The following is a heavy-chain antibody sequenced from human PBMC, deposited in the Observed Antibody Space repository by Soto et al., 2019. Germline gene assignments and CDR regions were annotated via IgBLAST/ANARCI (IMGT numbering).Heavy chain of an antibody. CDR1: GGSISSYY. V-gene: IGHV4-59*01. J-gene: IGHJ4*02. Sequence: SETLSLTCTVSGGSISSYYWSWIRQPPGKGLEWIGYIYYSGSTNYNPSLKSRVTISVDTSKNQFSLKLSSVTAADTAVYYCAKDRSTVTTEYDYWGQGTLVTVS. CDR2: IYYSGST. D-gene: IGHD4-17*01. CDR3: AKDRSTVTTEYDY.